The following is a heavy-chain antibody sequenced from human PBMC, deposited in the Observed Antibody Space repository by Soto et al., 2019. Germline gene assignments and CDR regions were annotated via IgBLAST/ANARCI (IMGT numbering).Heavy chain of an antibody. CDR3: ARGPLYGDYVSRTTYYFDY. D-gene: IGHD4-17*01. CDR2: INHSGST. Sequence: SETLSLTCAVYGGSFSGYYWSWIRQPPGQGLEWIGEINHSGSTNYNPSLKSRVTISVDTPKNQFSLKLSSVTAADTAVYYCARGPLYGDYVSRTTYYFDYWGQGTLVTVSS. CDR1: GGSFSGYY. V-gene: IGHV4-34*01. J-gene: IGHJ4*02.